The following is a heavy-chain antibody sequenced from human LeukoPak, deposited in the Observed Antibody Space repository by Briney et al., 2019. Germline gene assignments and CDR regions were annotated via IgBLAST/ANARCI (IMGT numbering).Heavy chain of an antibody. CDR3: ARYRHLYY. Sequence: GGSLRLSCAASGLTFSGSWMSWVRQAPGKGLEWVASINQDGGEKYSLDSVKGRFTISRDNTKSSLYLQMNSLRAEDTAMYYCARYRHLYYWGQGTLVTVSS. CDR1: GLTFSGSW. D-gene: IGHD3-16*01. CDR2: INQDGGEK. V-gene: IGHV3-7*01. J-gene: IGHJ4*02.